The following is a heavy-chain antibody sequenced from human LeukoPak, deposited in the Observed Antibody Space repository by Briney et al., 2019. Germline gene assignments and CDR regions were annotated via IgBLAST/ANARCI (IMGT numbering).Heavy chain of an antibody. J-gene: IGHJ4*02. D-gene: IGHD4-23*01. V-gene: IGHV3-21*01. CDR2: ISSSSTYI. CDR1: GFTFSSYS. CDR3: ARDWSGKDY. Sequence: AGGSLRLSCAASGFTFSSYSMNWVRQAPGKGLEWVSSISSSSTYIYYADSVKDRFTISRDDAKNSLYLQMNSLRAEDTAVYYCARDWSGKDYWGQGTLVNVSS.